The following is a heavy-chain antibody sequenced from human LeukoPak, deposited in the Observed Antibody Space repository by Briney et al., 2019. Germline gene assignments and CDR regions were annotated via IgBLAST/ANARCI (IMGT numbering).Heavy chain of an antibody. CDR1: GIIFSTSD. D-gene: IGHD2-15*01. V-gene: IGHV3-30*02. CDR3: AKEQEGRRAAFDY. J-gene: IGHJ4*02. CDR2: IRFDGNGK. Sequence: GGSLRLSCAASGIIFSTSDMHWVRQAPGEGLERVAFIRFDGNGKYYADSVKGRFIISRDNSKNTLYLQMSSLRAEDTAVYYCAKEQEGRRAAFDYWGQGTLVTVSS.